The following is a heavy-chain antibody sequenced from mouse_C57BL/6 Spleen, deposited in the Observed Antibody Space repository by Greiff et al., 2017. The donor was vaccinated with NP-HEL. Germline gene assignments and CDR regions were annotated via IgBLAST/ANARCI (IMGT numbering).Heavy chain of an antibody. CDR1: GYTFPSYW. J-gene: IGHJ3*01. CDR3: ARSPDYYGSSPWFAY. V-gene: IGHV1-7*01. D-gene: IGHD1-1*01. CDR2: INPSSGYT. Sequence: QSRPQQSGADLPKPGASLKLSCKASGYTFPSYWMHWVKQRPGQGREWIGYINPSSGYTKYNQKFKDKATLTADKSSSTAYMQLSSLTYEDSAVYYCARSPDYYGSSPWFAYWGQGTLVTVSA.